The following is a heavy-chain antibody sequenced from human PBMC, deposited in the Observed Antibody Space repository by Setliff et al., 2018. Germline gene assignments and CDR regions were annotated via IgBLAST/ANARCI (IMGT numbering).Heavy chain of an antibody. V-gene: IGHV3-23*01. CDR2: IGAGGDYT. CDR1: GFTFSHFA. CDR3: ARDGVLYAMDV. D-gene: IGHD3-10*01. Sequence: GGSLRLSCAASGFTFSHFAVTWVRQSPGRGLEWVASIGAGGDYTKYADSVRGRFTISRDNSKNTIYLQMNSLRAEDTAKYYCARDGVLYAMDVWGRGTTVTVSS. J-gene: IGHJ6*02.